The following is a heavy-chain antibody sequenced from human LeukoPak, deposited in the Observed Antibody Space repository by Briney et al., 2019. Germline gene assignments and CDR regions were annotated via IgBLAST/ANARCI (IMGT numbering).Heavy chain of an antibody. Sequence: PSETLSLTCTVSGGSISSSSYYWGWIRQPPGKGLEWIGSIYYSGSTYYNPSLKSRVTISVDTSKNQFSLKLSSVTAADTAVYYCASAARGLTGYYTFDYWGQGTLVTVSS. CDR3: ASAARGLTGYYTFDY. CDR1: GGSISSSSYY. CDR2: IYYSGST. J-gene: IGHJ4*02. D-gene: IGHD3-9*01. V-gene: IGHV4-39*07.